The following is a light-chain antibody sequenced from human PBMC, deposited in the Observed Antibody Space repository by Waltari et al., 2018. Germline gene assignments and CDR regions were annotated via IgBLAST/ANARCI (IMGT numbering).Light chain of an antibody. CDR1: RAVNVANHT. Sequence: QAVLTQPSSLHIPPGASASLTCPSRRAVNVANHTLSWYQQKPGSPPQYLLRYKADSDKQQGSGVPSRFSGSKDASANAGILLISGLQAEDEADYYCMIWRSGASEFGGGTKLTVL. J-gene: IGLJ2*01. CDR3: MIWRSGASE. CDR2: YKADSDK. V-gene: IGLV5-45*03.